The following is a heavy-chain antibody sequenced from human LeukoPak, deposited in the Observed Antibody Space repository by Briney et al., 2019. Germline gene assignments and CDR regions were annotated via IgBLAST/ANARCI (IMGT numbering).Heavy chain of an antibody. D-gene: IGHD2-2*01. J-gene: IGHJ4*02. V-gene: IGHV3-30*02. Sequence: GGSLRLSRAPHGFPFISYGMPWVRQAQGRGQEWVAFIRYDGSNKYYADSVKGRFTISRDNSKNTLYLQMNSLRAEDTAVYYCAKEGCSSTSCYTDDYWGQGTLVTVSS. CDR3: AKEGCSSTSCYTDDY. CDR2: IRYDGSNK. CDR1: GFPFISYG.